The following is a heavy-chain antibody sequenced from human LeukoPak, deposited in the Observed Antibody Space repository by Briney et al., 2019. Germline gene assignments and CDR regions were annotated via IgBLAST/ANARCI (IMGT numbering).Heavy chain of an antibody. CDR3: VRDCTGGSCYPPSDGFDI. D-gene: IGHD2-15*01. V-gene: IGHV4-59*02. Sequence: SETLSLTCTVSGGSVISYYWSWVRQSPGQGLARIGYVYYGGTTSYSPSLKSRVSMSIDRSKNQFSLTLFSVTPADTAIYYCVRDCTGGSCYPPSDGFDIWGQGTKVTVSS. J-gene: IGHJ3*02. CDR2: VYYGGTT. CDR1: GGSVISYY.